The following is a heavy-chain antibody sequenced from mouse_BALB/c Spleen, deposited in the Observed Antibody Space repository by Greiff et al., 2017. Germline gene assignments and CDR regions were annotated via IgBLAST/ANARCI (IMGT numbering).Heavy chain of an antibody. D-gene: IGHD2-10*01. CDR3: ARTSYYGNYVDY. Sequence: EVKLVESGAELVKPGASVKLSCTASGFNIKDTYMHWVKQRPEQGLEWIGRIDPANGNTKYDPKFQGKATITADTSSNTAYLQLSSLTSEDTAVYYCARTSYYGNYVDYWGQGTTLTVSS. V-gene: IGHV14-3*02. J-gene: IGHJ2*01. CDR1: GFNIKDTY. CDR2: IDPANGNT.